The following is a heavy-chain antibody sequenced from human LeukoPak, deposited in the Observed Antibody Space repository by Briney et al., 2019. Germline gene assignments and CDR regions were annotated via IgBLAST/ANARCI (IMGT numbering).Heavy chain of an antibody. CDR2: IIPIFGTA. Sequence: ASVKVSCKASGGTFSSYAISWVRQAPGLGLEWMGRIIPIFGTANYAQKFQGRVTITTDESTSTAYMELSSLRSEDTAVYYCASASGYSYGPQGSYYFDYWGQGTLVTVSS. J-gene: IGHJ4*02. CDR1: GGTFSSYA. CDR3: ASASGYSYGPQGSYYFDY. V-gene: IGHV1-69*05. D-gene: IGHD5-18*01.